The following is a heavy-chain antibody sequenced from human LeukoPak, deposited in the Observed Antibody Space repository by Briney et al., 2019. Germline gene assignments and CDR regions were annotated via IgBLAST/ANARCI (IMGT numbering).Heavy chain of an antibody. D-gene: IGHD3-10*01. CDR2: INPTSGAT. CDR1: GYTFTGYY. Sequence: GASVKVSCKASGYTFTGYYMHWVRQAPGQGLEWMGWINPTSGATNYAQKFQDRVTMTRDTSNSTAYMELSRLRSDDTAVYYCARESKYYYGSGSYYNVGYYYYYMDVWGKGTTVTVSS. V-gene: IGHV1-2*02. CDR3: ARESKYYYGSGSYYNVGYYYYYMDV. J-gene: IGHJ6*03.